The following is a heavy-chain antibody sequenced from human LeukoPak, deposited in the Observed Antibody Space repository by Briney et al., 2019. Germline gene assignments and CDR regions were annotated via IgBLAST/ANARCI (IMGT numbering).Heavy chain of an antibody. CDR1: GGSISSYY. D-gene: IGHD5-18*01. V-gene: IGHV4-4*07. CDR2: IYTSGST. J-gene: IGHJ3*02. Sequence: SETLSLTCTVSGGSISSYYWSWIRQPAGKGLEWTGRIYTSGSTNYNPSLKSRVTMSVDTSKNQFSLKLSSVTAADTAVYYCARGWRGYSYVLDAFDIWGQGTMVTVSS. CDR3: ARGWRGYSYVLDAFDI.